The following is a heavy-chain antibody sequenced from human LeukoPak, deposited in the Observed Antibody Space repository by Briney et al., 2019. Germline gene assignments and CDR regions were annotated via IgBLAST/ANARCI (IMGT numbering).Heavy chain of an antibody. D-gene: IGHD6-13*01. J-gene: IGHJ5*02. CDR1: GGTFSSYA. CDR3: ARVPTIAAAESWFDP. CDR2: IIPIFGTA. Sequence: SVKVSCKASGGTFSSYAISWVRQAPGQGLEWMGRIIPIFGTANYAQKFQGRVTITTDESASTAYMELSSLRSEDTAVYYCARVPTIAAAESWFDPWGQGTLVTVSS. V-gene: IGHV1-69*05.